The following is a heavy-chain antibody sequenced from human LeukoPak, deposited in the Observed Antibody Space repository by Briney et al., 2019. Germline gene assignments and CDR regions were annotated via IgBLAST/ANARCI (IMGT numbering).Heavy chain of an antibody. D-gene: IGHD3-3*01. J-gene: IGHJ4*02. CDR1: GGSISSSSYY. Sequence: SETLSLTCTVSGGSISSSSYYWGWLRQPPGRGGEWIGSIYYSGSTYYHPSLKTRVPISVDTSKTQFSLKLSSVTAADTAVYYCARVYYDFWKNYFHYWGQGTLVTVSS. CDR3: ARVYYDFWKNYFHY. CDR2: IYYSGST. V-gene: IGHV4-39*01.